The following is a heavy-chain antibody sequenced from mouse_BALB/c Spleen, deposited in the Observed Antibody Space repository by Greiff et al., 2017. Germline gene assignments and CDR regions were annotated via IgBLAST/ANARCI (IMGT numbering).Heavy chain of an antibody. CDR1: GFTFSSYG. J-gene: IGHJ2*01. D-gene: IGHD1-1*01. Sequence: EVKLVESGGGLVQPGGSLKLSCAASGFTFSSYGMSWVRQTPDKRLELVATINSNGGSTYYPDSVKGRFTISRDNAKNTLYLQMSSLKSEDTAMYYCARAVAYYFDYWGQGTTRTVSS. CDR3: ARAVAYYFDY. CDR2: INSNGGST. V-gene: IGHV5-6-3*01.